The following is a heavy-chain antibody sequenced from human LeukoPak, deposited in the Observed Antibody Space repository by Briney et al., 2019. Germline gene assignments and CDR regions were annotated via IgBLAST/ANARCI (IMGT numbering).Heavy chain of an antibody. CDR2: ISSSSSYI. Sequence: PGGSLRLSCAASGFTFSSYWMSWVRQAPGKGLEWVSSISSSSSYIYYADSVKGRFTISRDNAKNSLYLQMNSLRAEDTAVYYCARVGYCSGGSCYSSPLDYWGQGTLVTVSS. CDR1: GFTFSSYW. CDR3: ARVGYCSGGSCYSSPLDY. D-gene: IGHD2-15*01. J-gene: IGHJ4*02. V-gene: IGHV3-21*01.